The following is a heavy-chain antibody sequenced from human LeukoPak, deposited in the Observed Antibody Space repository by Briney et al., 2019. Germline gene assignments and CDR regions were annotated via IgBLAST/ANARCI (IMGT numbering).Heavy chain of an antibody. Sequence: SETLSLTCAVSGGSISSSNWWSWVRQPPGKGLEWIGSIYYSGSTYYNPSLKSRVTISVDTSKNQFSLKLSSVTAADTAVYYCASHGGYDCFDYWGQGTLVTVSS. J-gene: IGHJ4*02. CDR3: ASHGGYDCFDY. CDR1: GGSISSSNW. V-gene: IGHV4-39*01. CDR2: IYYSGST. D-gene: IGHD5-12*01.